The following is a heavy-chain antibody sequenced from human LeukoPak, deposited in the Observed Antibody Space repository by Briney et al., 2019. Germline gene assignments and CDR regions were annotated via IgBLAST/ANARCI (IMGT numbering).Heavy chain of an antibody. CDR1: GFTFSSSA. CDR2: ISNNGGYT. D-gene: IGHD5-24*01. Sequence: GSLRLSCAASGFTFSSSAMSWVRQAPGKGLEWVSAISNNGGYTYYADSVQGRFTISRDNSKNTLYLQMSSLRAEDTAIYYCTRVGYIDEGIDYWGQGTLVTVSS. CDR3: TRVGYIDEGIDY. V-gene: IGHV3-23*01. J-gene: IGHJ4*02.